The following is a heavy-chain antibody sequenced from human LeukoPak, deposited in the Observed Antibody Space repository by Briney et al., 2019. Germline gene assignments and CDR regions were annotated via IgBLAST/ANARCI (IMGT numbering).Heavy chain of an antibody. Sequence: PGGSLRLSCAASGFTFSSYGMPWVRQAPGKGLEWVAVIWYDGSNKYYADSVKGRFTISRDNSKNTLFLQMNSLRVEDTAEYYCAKGMDWFDPWGQGTLVTVSS. V-gene: IGHV3-33*06. J-gene: IGHJ5*02. CDR1: GFTFSSYG. CDR2: IWYDGSNK. CDR3: AKGMDWFDP. D-gene: IGHD3-10*01.